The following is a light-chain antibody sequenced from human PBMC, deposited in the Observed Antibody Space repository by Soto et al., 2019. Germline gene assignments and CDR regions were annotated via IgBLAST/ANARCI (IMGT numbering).Light chain of an antibody. J-gene: IGKJ5*01. CDR2: GAS. Sequence: EIVLTQSPGTLSLSPGERATLSCRASQSASSSNLAWYQQKLGQAPRLLIYGASSRATGIPDRFSGSGSGTDFTLTISSLEPEDSAVYYCQQRHMWPITFGQGSRLEIK. CDR3: QQRHMWPIT. CDR1: QSASSSN. V-gene: IGKV3D-20*02.